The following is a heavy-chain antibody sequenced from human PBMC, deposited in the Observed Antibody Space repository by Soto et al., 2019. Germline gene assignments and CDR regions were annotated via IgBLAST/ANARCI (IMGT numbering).Heavy chain of an antibody. CDR2: ISTRGGST. CDR3: ARDFYRFNSGYGFSMDV. V-gene: IGHV3-23*01. CDR1: GFTFSNYA. Sequence: SLRLSCAASGFTFSNYAMSWVRQPPGKGLEWVSGISTRGGSTYYADSVEGRFTISRDNSKNTLFLQMNSLRAEDTAVYYCARDFYRFNSGYGFSMDVWGQGTTVTVSS. D-gene: IGHD5-12*01. J-gene: IGHJ6*02.